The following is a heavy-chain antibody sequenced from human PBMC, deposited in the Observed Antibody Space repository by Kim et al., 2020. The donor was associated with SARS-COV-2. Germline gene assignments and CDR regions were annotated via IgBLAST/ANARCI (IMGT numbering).Heavy chain of an antibody. Sequence: SETLSLTCAVYGGSFSGYYWSWIRQPPGKGLEWIGEINHSGSTNYNPSLKSRVTISVDTSKNQFSLKLSSVTAADTAVYYCARMRILWFGESGDYWGQGTLVTVSS. CDR2: INHSGST. D-gene: IGHD3-10*01. J-gene: IGHJ4*02. V-gene: IGHV4-34*01. CDR3: ARMRILWFGESGDY. CDR1: GGSFSGYY.